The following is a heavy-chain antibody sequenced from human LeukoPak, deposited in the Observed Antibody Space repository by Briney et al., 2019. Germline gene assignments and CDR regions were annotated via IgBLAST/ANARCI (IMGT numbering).Heavy chain of an antibody. CDR1: GFTFSTYN. J-gene: IGHJ4*02. Sequence: GGSLRLSCAASGFTFSTYNMNWVRRTPGKGLEWVSSITTSSSYMFYADSVRGRFTISRDNAENSLYLQMNSLRDEDTAVYYCAKDSLLGYYFDNSDSYSWGQGTQVTVSS. CDR3: AKDSLLGYYFDNSDSYS. CDR2: ITTSSSYM. V-gene: IGHV3-21*01. D-gene: IGHD3-22*01.